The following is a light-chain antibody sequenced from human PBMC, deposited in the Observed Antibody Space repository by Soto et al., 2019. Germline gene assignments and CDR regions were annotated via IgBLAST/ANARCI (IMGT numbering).Light chain of an antibody. Sequence: EIVLTQSPGTLSLSPGERATLSCRASQSLSSSYLAWYQQKPGQAPRLLIYGASNRATGIPDRFSGSGSGTDFTLTISRLEPEDFALYYCQQYGSSPGLTFGGGTKVEIK. CDR1: QSLSSSY. CDR3: QQYGSSPGLT. V-gene: IGKV3-20*01. CDR2: GAS. J-gene: IGKJ4*01.